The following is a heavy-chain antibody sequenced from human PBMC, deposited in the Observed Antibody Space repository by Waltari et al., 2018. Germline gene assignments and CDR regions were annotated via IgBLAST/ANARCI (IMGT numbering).Heavy chain of an antibody. Sequence: QVQLQESGPGLVKPSETLSLTCAVSGYSISSGYYWGWIRQPPGKGLEWIGSIYHSGSTYYNPSLKGRFTISRDNAKNSLYLQMNSLRAEDTAVYYCAREVDEYALDYWGQGTLVTVSS. D-gene: IGHD2-2*01. CDR2: IYHSGST. CDR1: GYSISSGYY. J-gene: IGHJ4*02. V-gene: IGHV4-38-2*02. CDR3: AREVDEYALDY.